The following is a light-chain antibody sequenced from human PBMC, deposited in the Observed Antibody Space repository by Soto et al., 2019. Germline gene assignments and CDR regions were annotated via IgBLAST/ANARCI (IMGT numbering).Light chain of an antibody. Sequence: QSVLTQPPSASGSPGQSVASSCTGTSSDVGGYNYVSWYQQHPGKAPKLMIYEVNKRPSGVPDRFSGSKSGNPASLTVSGLQAEDEADYYCSSYAGSSNVFGTGTKLTVL. CDR1: SSDVGGYNY. CDR3: SSYAGSSNV. J-gene: IGLJ1*01. V-gene: IGLV2-8*01. CDR2: EVN.